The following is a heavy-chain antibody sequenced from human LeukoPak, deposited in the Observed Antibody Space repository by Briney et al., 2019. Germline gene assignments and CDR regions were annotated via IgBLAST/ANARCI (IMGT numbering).Heavy chain of an antibody. D-gene: IGHD4-17*01. J-gene: IGHJ6*02. Sequence: PSETLSLTCSVSGGSISSYYWSWIRQPPGKGLEWLGHIHYSRDINYNASLRSRVSLSVDTSKNQISLRLSSVTAADTAVYYCARLADYGDYADAYGMDVWGQGTTVTVSS. CDR3: ARLADYGDYADAYGMDV. CDR2: IHYSRDI. CDR1: GGSISSYY. V-gene: IGHV4-59*01.